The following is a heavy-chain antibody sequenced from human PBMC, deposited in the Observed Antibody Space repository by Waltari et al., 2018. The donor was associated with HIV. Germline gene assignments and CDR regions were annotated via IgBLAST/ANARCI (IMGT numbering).Heavy chain of an antibody. V-gene: IGHV3-15*01. J-gene: IGHJ4*02. CDR1: GFTFSDAW. CDR3: TTVGGGTRDY. D-gene: IGHD3-16*01. CDR2: IKSNTDGGTT. Sequence: EVLLVESGGGLGKPGGSLRLSCAASGFTFSDAWMSWVRQAPGKGVVWVGRIKSNTDGGTTDYAAPVKGRFTISRDDSKTTLYLEMNSLKTEDTAVYYCTTVGGGTRDYWGQGTLITVSS.